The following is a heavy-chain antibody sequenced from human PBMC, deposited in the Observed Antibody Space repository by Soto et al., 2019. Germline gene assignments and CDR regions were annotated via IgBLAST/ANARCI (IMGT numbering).Heavy chain of an antibody. CDR3: ARDSHCDGGNCPMGGFDM. CDR1: VYSFSIHW. J-gene: IGHJ3*02. CDR2: IYPGNSNT. D-gene: IGHD2-15*01. V-gene: IGHV5-51*01. Sequence: GESLKISCKGSVYSFSIHWVAWLRQMPGKGLEWVGIIYPGNSNTMYSPSFQGQVTISADTALSTTYLQWDTLKPSDTAIYFCARDSHCDGGNCPMGGFDMWGKGTMVTVSS.